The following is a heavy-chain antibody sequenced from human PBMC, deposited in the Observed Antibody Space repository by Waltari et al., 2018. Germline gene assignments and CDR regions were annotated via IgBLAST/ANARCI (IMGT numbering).Heavy chain of an antibody. V-gene: IGHV4-61*02. CDR1: GGSIRSGSYY. Sequence: QVQLQESGPGLVKPSQTLSLTCTVSGGSIRSGSYYWSWVRQPAGKGLEWIGRIYTSGSTNYNPSLKSRVTISVDTSKNQFSLKLSSVTAAGTAVYYCARARITMVRGVITNYYGMDVWGQGTTVTVSS. CDR2: IYTSGST. D-gene: IGHD3-10*01. CDR3: ARARITMVRGVITNYYGMDV. J-gene: IGHJ6*02.